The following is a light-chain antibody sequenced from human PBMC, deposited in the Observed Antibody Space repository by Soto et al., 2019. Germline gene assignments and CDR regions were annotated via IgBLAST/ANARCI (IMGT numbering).Light chain of an antibody. J-gene: IGKJ1*01. CDR3: RESGSLPGK. CDR2: GAS. V-gene: IGKV3-20*01. Sequence: ILVALSRAAQSLVRGESTTLCSRASQSVSSYLAWYQQKPGQAPRLLIYGASSRATGIPDRFSGSGSGPDFTFTCSSLDPEDFVVYSCRESGSLPGKLAQGTRLDIK. CDR1: QSVSSY.